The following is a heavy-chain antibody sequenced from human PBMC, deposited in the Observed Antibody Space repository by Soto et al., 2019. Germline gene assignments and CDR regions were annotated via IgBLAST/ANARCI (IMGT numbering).Heavy chain of an antibody. V-gene: IGHV1-69*12. CDR1: GGSFSSYV. J-gene: IGHJ6*02. Sequence: QVQLVQSGAEVKKPGSSVKVSCKASGGSFSSYVISWVRQAPGQGLEWMGGIIPTFGTANYAQKFQGRVTIRADESTRTAYMELSSMRSEDTAVYYWATAPRITIFGGFITTGMDAWGQGPTVTVS. CDR2: IIPTFGTA. D-gene: IGHD3-3*01. CDR3: ATAPRITIFGGFITTGMDA.